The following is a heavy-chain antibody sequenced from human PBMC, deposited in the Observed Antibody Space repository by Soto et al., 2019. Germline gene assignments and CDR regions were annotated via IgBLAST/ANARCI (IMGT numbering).Heavy chain of an antibody. CDR3: AKADGEQWLLPHLDK. Sequence: EVQLLESGGGVVQPGGSLRLSCVASGFNFKKFAMSWVRQAPGEGLEWVSGISCCGGSTSYAESVKGRFSIARDDSTNTLSLQMNNLRVEDTAQYYCAKADGEQWLLPHLDKWGQGTLVXVS. J-gene: IGHJ4*02. CDR1: GFNFKKFA. D-gene: IGHD6-19*01. V-gene: IGHV3-23*01. CDR2: ISCCGGST.